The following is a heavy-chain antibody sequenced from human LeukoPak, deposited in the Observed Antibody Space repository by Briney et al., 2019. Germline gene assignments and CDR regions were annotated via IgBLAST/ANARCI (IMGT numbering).Heavy chain of an antibody. CDR2: ICYSGST. D-gene: IGHD6-13*01. V-gene: IGHV4-59*01. Sequence: SETLSLTCTVSGGSINSYYWSWIRQPPGKGLEWIGYICYSGSTNYNPSPKSRVTISVDTSKNQFSLRLSSVTAADTAVFYCARVTGYMTEDYFDYWGQGTLITVSS. CDR3: ARVTGYMTEDYFDY. CDR1: GGSINSYY. J-gene: IGHJ4*02.